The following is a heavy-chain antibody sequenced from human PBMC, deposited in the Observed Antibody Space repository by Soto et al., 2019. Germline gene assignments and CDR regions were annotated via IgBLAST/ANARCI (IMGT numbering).Heavy chain of an antibody. Sequence: SETLSLTCAVSGYSISSGYYWGWIRQPPGKGLEWIGSIYHSGSTYYNPSLKSRVTISVDTSKNQFSLKLSSVTAADTAVYYCARDQVIVVVPAAMPLYYYYGMGVWGQGTTVTVSS. CDR3: ARDQVIVVVPAAMPLYYYYGMGV. CDR1: GYSISSGYY. J-gene: IGHJ6*02. CDR2: IYHSGST. D-gene: IGHD2-2*01. V-gene: IGHV4-38-2*02.